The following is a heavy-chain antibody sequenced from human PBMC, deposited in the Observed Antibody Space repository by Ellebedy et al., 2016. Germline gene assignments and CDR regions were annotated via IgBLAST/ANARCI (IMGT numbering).Heavy chain of an antibody. CDR1: GFTFSSYS. D-gene: IGHD7-27*01. CDR3: ARHLTGDLDY. V-gene: IGHV3-48*01. J-gene: IGHJ4*02. Sequence: GESLKISXAASGFTFSSYSMNWVRQAPGKGLEWVSYISSSSSTIYYADSVKGRFTISRDNSKNTLYLQMNSLRAEDTAVYYCARHLTGDLDYWGQGTLVTVSS. CDR2: ISSSSSTI.